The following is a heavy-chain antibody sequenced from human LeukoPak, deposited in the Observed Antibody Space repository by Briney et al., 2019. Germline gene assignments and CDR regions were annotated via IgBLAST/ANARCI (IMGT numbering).Heavy chain of an antibody. V-gene: IGHV1-2*02. Sequence: ASVKVSCKASGYTFTGYYMHWVRQAPGQGLEWMGWINPNSGGTNYAQKFQGRVTMTRDTSISTAYMELSRLRSDDTAVYHCARRRMAARSLDYWGQGTLVTVSS. D-gene: IGHD6-6*01. CDR1: GYTFTGYY. CDR3: ARRRMAARSLDY. CDR2: INPNSGGT. J-gene: IGHJ4*02.